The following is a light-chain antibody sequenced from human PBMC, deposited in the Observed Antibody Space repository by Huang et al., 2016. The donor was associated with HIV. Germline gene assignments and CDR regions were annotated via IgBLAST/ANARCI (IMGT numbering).Light chain of an antibody. V-gene: IGKV4-1*01. CDR2: WAS. J-gene: IGKJ1*01. CDR3: QQYFSTPRT. Sequence: DIVMTQSPDYLTVSLGERATSNCKSSQSILHTSKNKNLLSWFQQKPGQPPKLLMHWASTRESGFPDRFSGSGSGTDFTLTINGLQAEDVAVYYCQQYFSTPRTFGQGTRVEIK. CDR1: QSILHTSKNKNL.